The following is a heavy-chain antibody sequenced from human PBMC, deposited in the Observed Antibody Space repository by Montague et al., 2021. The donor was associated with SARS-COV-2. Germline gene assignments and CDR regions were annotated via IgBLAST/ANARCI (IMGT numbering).Heavy chain of an antibody. Sequence: SETLSLTCAVSGGSISSSNWRSWVRQRPWKGLEWIGEIYHSGSTXYNPALEGRVTISVDKSKNQFSLKLSSVTAADTAVYYCASRGAGWFGSNPERFDYWGQGTLVTVSS. CDR1: GGSISSSNW. V-gene: IGHV4-4*02. J-gene: IGHJ4*02. D-gene: IGHD3-10*01. CDR3: ASRGAGWFGSNPERFDY. CDR2: IYHSGST.